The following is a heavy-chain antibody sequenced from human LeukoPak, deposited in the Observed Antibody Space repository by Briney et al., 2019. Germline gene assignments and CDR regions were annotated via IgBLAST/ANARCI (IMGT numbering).Heavy chain of an antibody. J-gene: IGHJ4*02. V-gene: IGHV3-48*01. CDR1: GFTFSSYS. CDR2: ISSSSSTI. CDR3: ASTYYDILTGYHGDY. Sequence: PGGSPRLSCAASGFTFSSYSMNWVRQAPGKGLEWVSYISSSSSTIYYADSVKGRFTISRDNAKNSLYLQMNSLRAEDTAVYYCASTYYDILTGYHGDYWGQGTLVTVSS. D-gene: IGHD3-9*01.